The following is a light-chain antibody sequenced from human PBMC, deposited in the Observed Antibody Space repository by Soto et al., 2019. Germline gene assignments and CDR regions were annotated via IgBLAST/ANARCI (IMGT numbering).Light chain of an antibody. CDR2: GNS. J-gene: IGLJ1*01. V-gene: IGLV1-40*01. CDR1: SSNIGAGYD. CDR3: QSYDSSLSGSRV. Sequence: QSVLTQPPSVSGAPGQRVTISCTGSSSNIGAGYDVHWYQQLPGTAPKLIIYGNSKRPSGVPDRFSGSKSGTSASLAITGLQAEDEADYYCQSYDSSLSGSRVFGTGTKVTVL.